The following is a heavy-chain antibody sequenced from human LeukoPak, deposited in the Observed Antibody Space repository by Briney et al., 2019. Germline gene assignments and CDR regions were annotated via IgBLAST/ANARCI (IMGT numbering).Heavy chain of an antibody. V-gene: IGHV3-23*01. CDR3: AKDLQYYDILTGYYSYGYGMDV. CDR1: GFTFSSYA. CDR2: IGGSGGST. Sequence: PGGSLRLSCAASGFTFSSYAMSWVRQAPGKGLEWVSSIGGSGGSTYYADSVKGRFTISRDNSKNTLYLQMNSLRAEDTAVYYCAKDLQYYDILTGYYSYGYGMDVWGQGTTVTVSS. D-gene: IGHD3-9*01. J-gene: IGHJ6*02.